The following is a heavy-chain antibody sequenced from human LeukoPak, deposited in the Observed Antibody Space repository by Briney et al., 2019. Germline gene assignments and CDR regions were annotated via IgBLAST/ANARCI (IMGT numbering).Heavy chain of an antibody. CDR2: IYSGGST. CDR3: ASRDSSGYYYLAFDI. V-gene: IGHV3-66*01. D-gene: IGHD3-22*01. J-gene: IGHJ3*02. Sequence: PGGSLRLSCAASGFTFSSYAMSWVRQAPGKGLEWVSVIYSGGSTYYADSVKGRFTISRDNSKNTLYLQMNSLRAEDTAVYYCASRDSSGYYYLAFDIWGQGTMVTVSS. CDR1: GFTFSSYA.